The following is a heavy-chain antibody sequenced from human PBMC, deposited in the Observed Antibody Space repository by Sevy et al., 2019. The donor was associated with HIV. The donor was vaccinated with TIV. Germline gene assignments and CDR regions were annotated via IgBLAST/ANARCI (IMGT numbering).Heavy chain of an antibody. CDR3: ARGGPNQQQLDYFDY. CDR2: IYYSGNT. V-gene: IGHV4-61*01. D-gene: IGHD1-1*01. CDR1: GGSISGGNYF. J-gene: IGHJ4*02. Sequence: SETLSLTWTVSGGSISGGNYFWSWIRQSPGKGLEWIGYIYYSGNTNYNPSLTSRVSMSVDTSKNHFSLKLSSVTAADTAMYYCARGGPNQQQLDYFDYWGQGTLVTVSS.